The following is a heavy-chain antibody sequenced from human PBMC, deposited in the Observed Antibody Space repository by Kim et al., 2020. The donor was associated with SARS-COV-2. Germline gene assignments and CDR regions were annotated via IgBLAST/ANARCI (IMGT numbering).Heavy chain of an antibody. Sequence: GGSLRLSCAASGFTFSSYGMHWVRQAPGKGLEWVAVISYDGSNKYYADSVKGRFTISRDNSKNTLYLQMNSLRAEDTAVYYCAKKYSSGFGVDYWGQGTLVTVSS. J-gene: IGHJ4*02. CDR1: GFTFSSYG. D-gene: IGHD6-19*01. CDR2: ISYDGSNK. CDR3: AKKYSSGFGVDY. V-gene: IGHV3-30*18.